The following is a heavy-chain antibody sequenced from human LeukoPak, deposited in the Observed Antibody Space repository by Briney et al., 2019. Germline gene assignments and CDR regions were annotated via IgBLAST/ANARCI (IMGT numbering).Heavy chain of an antibody. CDR1: GYTFTSYY. Sequence: ASVKVSCKASGYTFTSYYMHWVRQAPGQGLEWMGIINPSGGSTSYAQKLQGRVTMTRDTSTSTVYMELSSLRSEDTAVYYCARDENSEDAFDIWGQGTMVTVSS. V-gene: IGHV1-46*01. CDR3: ARDENSEDAFDI. CDR2: INPSGGST. J-gene: IGHJ3*02. D-gene: IGHD1-14*01.